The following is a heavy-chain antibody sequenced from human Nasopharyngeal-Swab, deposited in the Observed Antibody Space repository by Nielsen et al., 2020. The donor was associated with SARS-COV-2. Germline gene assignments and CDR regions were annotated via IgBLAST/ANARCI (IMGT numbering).Heavy chain of an antibody. V-gene: IGHV3-33*01. CDR2: IWFDGSKK. D-gene: IGHD3-22*01. J-gene: IGHJ4*02. CDR1: GFTFSNYG. Sequence: GESLKISCAASGFTFSNYGMHWVRQAPGKGLEWVTVIWFDGSKKYYADSVKGRFTVSRDNSKNTLYLQMNSLRAEDTAMYYCHLSSGYDGYINYWGQGTLVTVSS. CDR3: HLSSGYDGYINY.